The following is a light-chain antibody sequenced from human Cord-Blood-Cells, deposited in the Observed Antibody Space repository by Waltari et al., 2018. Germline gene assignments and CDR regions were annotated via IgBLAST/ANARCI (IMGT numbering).Light chain of an antibody. CDR3: QQYDNLLIFT. J-gene: IGKJ3*01. Sequence: IQMPQSPSSLSASVGDRVTITCQASQDISNYLNWYQQKPGKAPKLLIYDASNLETGVPSRFSGSGSGTDFTFTISSLQPEDIATYYCQQYDNLLIFTFGPGTKVDIK. V-gene: IGKV1-33*01. CDR2: DAS. CDR1: QDISNY.